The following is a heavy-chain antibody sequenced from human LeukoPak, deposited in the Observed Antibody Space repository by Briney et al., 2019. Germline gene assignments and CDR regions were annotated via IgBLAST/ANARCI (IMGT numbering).Heavy chain of an antibody. Sequence: GGSLRLSCAASGFTFSSYGMHWVRQAPGKGLEWVAFIRYDGSNKYYADSVKGRFTISRDNSKNTLYLQMNSLRAEDTAVYYCAKDLMVRGADYYYYYMDVWGKGTTVTISS. V-gene: IGHV3-30*02. CDR3: AKDLMVRGADYYYYYMDV. CDR2: IRYDGSNK. CDR1: GFTFSSYG. J-gene: IGHJ6*03. D-gene: IGHD3-10*01.